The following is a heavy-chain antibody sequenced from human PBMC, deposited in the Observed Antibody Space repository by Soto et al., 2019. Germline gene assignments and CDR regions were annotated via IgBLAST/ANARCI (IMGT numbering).Heavy chain of an antibody. V-gene: IGHV4-30-4*01. CDR1: GGSISSGDYY. J-gene: IGHJ4*02. CDR3: ARYYSNYVLY. D-gene: IGHD4-4*01. Sequence: PSETLSLTCTVSGGSISSGDYYWCWIRQPPGKGLEWIGYIYYSGSTYYNPSLKSRVTISVDTSTNQLSLKLSSVTAADTAVYYCARYYSNYVLYWGQGTLVTVSS. CDR2: IYYSGST.